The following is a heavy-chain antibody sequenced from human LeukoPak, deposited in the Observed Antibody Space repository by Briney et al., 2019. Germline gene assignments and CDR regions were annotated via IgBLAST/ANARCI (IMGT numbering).Heavy chain of an antibody. CDR1: GYTFTGYY. V-gene: IGHV1-2*02. CDR3: ARGGICSGGSCYSHNWFDP. J-gene: IGHJ5*02. CDR2: INPNSGGT. D-gene: IGHD2-15*01. Sequence: VASVKVSCKASGYTFTGYYMHWVRQAPGQGLEWMGWINPNSGGTNYAQKFQGRVTMTRDTSISTAYMKLSRLRSDDTAVYYCARGGICSGGSCYSHNWFDPWGQGTLVTVSS.